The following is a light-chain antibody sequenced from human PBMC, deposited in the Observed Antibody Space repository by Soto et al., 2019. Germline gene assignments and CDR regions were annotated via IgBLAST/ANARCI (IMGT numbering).Light chain of an antibody. J-gene: IGKJ1*01. CDR3: HQYYSTPRT. CDR1: RSVLYKSNNKNY. CDR2: WAS. Sequence: DIVMTQSPDSLAGSLGERATMNCKCSRSVLYKSNNKNYLGRYQQKPGQPPKLLIYWASTRESGVPDRFSGSGSGTDFTLTISSLQAEDVAVYYCHQYYSTPRTFGQGTKVDIK. V-gene: IGKV4-1*01.